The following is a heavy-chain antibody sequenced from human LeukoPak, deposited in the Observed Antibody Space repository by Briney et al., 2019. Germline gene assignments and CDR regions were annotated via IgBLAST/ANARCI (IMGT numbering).Heavy chain of an antibody. Sequence: SETLSLTCAVYGGSFSGYYWSWIRQPPGKGLEWIGEINHSGSTNYNPSLKSRVTISVGTSKNQFSLRLSSVTAADTAVYYCARWGTYASTSNWFDPWGQGTLVTVSS. V-gene: IGHV4-34*01. CDR3: ARWGTYASTSNWFDP. D-gene: IGHD2-2*01. J-gene: IGHJ5*02. CDR2: INHSGST. CDR1: GGSFSGYY.